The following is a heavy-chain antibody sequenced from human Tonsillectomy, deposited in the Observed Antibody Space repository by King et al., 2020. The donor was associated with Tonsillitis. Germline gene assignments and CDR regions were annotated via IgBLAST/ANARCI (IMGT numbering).Heavy chain of an antibody. V-gene: IGHV4-4*07. CDR1: GGSISSYY. CDR3: ARDAGLSGYDYFDY. CDR2: IYASGST. J-gene: IGHJ4*02. Sequence: QLQESGPGLVKPSETLSLTCTVSGGSISSYYWSWIRQSAGKGLEWIGRIYASGSTNYNPSLKSRVTLSVDMSQNQFSLKVSSVTAADTAVYCCARDAGLSGYDYFDYWGQGTLVTVSS. D-gene: IGHD5-12*01.